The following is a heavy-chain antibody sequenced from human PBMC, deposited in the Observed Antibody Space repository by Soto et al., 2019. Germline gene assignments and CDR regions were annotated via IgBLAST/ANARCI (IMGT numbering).Heavy chain of an antibody. CDR2: IYHSGST. D-gene: IGHD6-6*01. CDR1: GGSISSGGYS. V-gene: IGHV4-30-2*01. Sequence: QLQLQESGSGLVKPSQTLSLTCAVSGGSISSGGYSWSWIRQPPGKGLEWIGYIYHSGSTYYNPALKSRVTISVDRSKNQFSLKLSSVTAADTAVYYCARAQYSSSMMRTEVFDYWGQGTLVTVSS. J-gene: IGHJ4*02. CDR3: ARAQYSSSMMRTEVFDY.